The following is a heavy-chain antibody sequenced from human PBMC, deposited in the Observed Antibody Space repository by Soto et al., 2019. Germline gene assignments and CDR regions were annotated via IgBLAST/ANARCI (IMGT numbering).Heavy chain of an antibody. Sequence: EVQLVESGGGLVQPGGSLRLSCSASGFTFSNYAMHWVRQAPGKGLEYVSVISSNGDNIYYADSVSGRFTISRDKSKNPLDLQMSTLRPDDTAMYNCVKPRRPASVISGGSDNGFGPWGQGTLVTVAS. D-gene: IGHD3-10*01. V-gene: IGHV3-64D*06. CDR3: VKPRRPASVISGGSDNGFGP. J-gene: IGHJ5*02. CDR1: GFTFSNYA. CDR2: ISSNGDNI.